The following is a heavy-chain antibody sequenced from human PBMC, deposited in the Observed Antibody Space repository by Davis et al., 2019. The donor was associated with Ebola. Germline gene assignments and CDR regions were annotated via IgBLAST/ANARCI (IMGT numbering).Heavy chain of an antibody. CDR2: INSDGSST. D-gene: IGHD3-22*01. Sequence: GESLKISCAASGFTFSSYWMHWVRQAPGKGLVWVSRINSDGSSTSYADSVKGRFTISRDNAKNTLYLQMNSLRAEDTAVYYCAKAGGEITMIVVVTTLFDYWGQGTLVTVSS. V-gene: IGHV3-74*01. CDR3: AKAGGEITMIVVVTTLFDY. J-gene: IGHJ4*02. CDR1: GFTFSSYW.